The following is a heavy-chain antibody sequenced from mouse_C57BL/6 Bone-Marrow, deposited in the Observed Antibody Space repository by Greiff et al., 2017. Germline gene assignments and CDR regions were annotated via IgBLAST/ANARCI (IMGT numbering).Heavy chain of an antibody. D-gene: IGHD2-1*01. V-gene: IGHV1-72*01. CDR2: IDPNSGGT. CDR1: GYTFTSYW. J-gene: IGHJ1*03. CDR3: AHGNYFYWYFAV. Sequence: QVHVKQPGAELVKPGASVKLSCKASGYTFTSYWMHWVKQRPGRGLEWIGRIDPNSGGTKYNEKFKSKATLTVDKHTSTAYMQLSSLTSEDSAVYYCAHGNYFYWYFAVWGTGTTVTVSS.